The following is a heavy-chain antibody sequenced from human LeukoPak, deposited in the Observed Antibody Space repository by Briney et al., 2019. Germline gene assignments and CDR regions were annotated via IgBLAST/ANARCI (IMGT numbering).Heavy chain of an antibody. CDR2: IYHSGST. V-gene: IGHV4-38-2*02. J-gene: IGHJ5*02. CDR1: GYSISSGYY. CDR3: ARGSPLGQNWFDP. Sequence: SETLSLTCTVSGYSISSGYYWGWIRQPPGKGLEWIGSIYHSGSTYYNPSLKSRVTISVDKSKNQFSLKLSSVTAADTAVYYCARGSPLGQNWFDPWGQGTLVTVSS.